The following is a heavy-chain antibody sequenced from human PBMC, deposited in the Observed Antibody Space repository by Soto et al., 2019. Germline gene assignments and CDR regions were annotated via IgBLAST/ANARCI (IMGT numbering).Heavy chain of an antibody. Sequence: GGSLRLSGAASGFTFSDSYVSWIRQAPGKGLEWVSYISSSDSIIYYSDSVKGRFIISRDNAKNSLYLQMNSLRAEDTAVYYCARDLGYYDSSGYFDYWGQGTLVTVSS. CDR2: ISSSDSII. J-gene: IGHJ4*02. CDR1: GFTFSDSY. D-gene: IGHD3-22*01. V-gene: IGHV3-11*01. CDR3: ARDLGYYDSSGYFDY.